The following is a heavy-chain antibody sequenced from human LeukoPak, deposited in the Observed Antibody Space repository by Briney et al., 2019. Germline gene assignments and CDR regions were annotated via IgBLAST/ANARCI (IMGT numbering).Heavy chain of an antibody. CDR2: IYYSGST. CDR3: ARDTTYYDSSGYYYVKFDY. Sequence: PSETLSLTCTVSGGSISSYYWSWIRQPPGKGLEWIGYIYYSGSTYYNPSLKSRVTISVDTSKNQFSLKLSSVTAADTAVYYCARDTTYYDSSGYYYVKFDYWGQGTLVTVSS. D-gene: IGHD3-22*01. V-gene: IGHV4-59*12. CDR1: GGSISSYY. J-gene: IGHJ4*02.